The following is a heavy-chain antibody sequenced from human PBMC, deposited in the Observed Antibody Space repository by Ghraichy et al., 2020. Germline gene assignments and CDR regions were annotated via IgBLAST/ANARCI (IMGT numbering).Heavy chain of an antibody. J-gene: IGHJ6*02. CDR3: ASLSYGSGSIDV. CDR2: IWYDGSDK. V-gene: IGHV3-33*01. CDR1: GFSFSSYG. D-gene: IGHD3-10*01. Sequence: GESLNISCAASGFSFSSYGMHWVRQAPGKGLEWVAVIWYDGSDKYYADSVKGRFTISRDNSKNTLYLQMNSLRAEDTAVYYCASLSYGSGSIDVWGHGTTVTVSS.